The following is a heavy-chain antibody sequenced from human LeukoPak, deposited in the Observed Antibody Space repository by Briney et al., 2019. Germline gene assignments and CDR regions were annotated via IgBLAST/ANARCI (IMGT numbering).Heavy chain of an antibody. V-gene: IGHV1-69*06. Sequence: GASVKVSCKASGGTFSSYAISWVRQAPGQGLEWMGGIIPIFGTANYAQKFQGRVTITADKSTSTAYMELRSLRSDDTAVYYCARGHMWRYYYMDVWGKGTTVTISS. D-gene: IGHD2-21*01. CDR1: GGTFSSYA. CDR2: IIPIFGTA. J-gene: IGHJ6*03. CDR3: ARGHMWRYYYMDV.